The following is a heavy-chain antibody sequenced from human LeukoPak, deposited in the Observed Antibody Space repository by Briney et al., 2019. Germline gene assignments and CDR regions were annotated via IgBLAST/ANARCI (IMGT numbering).Heavy chain of an antibody. D-gene: IGHD3-22*01. CDR1: GFTFSSYS. Sequence: GGSLRLSCAASGFTFSSYSMNWVRQAPGKGLEWVSSISSSSSYIYYADSVKGRFTISRDNAKNSLYLQMNSLRAEDTAVYYCARDPTRNYYDSSGYPNWFDPWGQGTLVTVSS. J-gene: IGHJ5*02. CDR2: ISSSSSYI. V-gene: IGHV3-21*01. CDR3: ARDPTRNYYDSSGYPNWFDP.